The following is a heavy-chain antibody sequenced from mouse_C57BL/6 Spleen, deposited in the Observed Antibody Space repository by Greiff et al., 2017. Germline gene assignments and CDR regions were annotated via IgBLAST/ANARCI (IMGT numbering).Heavy chain of an antibody. CDR2: ISSGGDYI. Sequence: EVMLVESGEGLVKPGGSLKLSCAASGFTFSSYAMSWVRQTPEKRLEWVAYISSGGDYIYYADTVKGRFTISRDNARNTLYLQMSSLKSEDTAMYYCTRDRGHYDYGKYYFDYWGQGTTLTVSS. CDR1: GFTFSSYA. CDR3: TRDRGHYDYGKYYFDY. D-gene: IGHD2-4*01. J-gene: IGHJ2*01. V-gene: IGHV5-9-1*02.